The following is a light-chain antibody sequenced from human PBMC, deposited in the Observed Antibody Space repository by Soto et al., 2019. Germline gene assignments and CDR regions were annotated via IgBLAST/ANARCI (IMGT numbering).Light chain of an antibody. J-gene: IGKJ1*01. V-gene: IGKV3-20*01. CDR3: QQYGSSPWA. Sequence: EIALAQATGTLSLSVGEGGTHYFRASQSVSSSYLAWYQQKPGQAPRLLIYGASSRATGIPDRFSGSGSGTDFTLTSSILEPEDFAVYYWQQYGSSPWAFGQGTQVEI. CDR2: GAS. CDR1: QSVSSSY.